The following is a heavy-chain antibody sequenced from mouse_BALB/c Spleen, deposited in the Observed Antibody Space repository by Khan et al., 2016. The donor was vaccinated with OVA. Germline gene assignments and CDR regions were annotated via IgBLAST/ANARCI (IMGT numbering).Heavy chain of an antibody. CDR1: GFSLANYS. V-gene: IGHV2-2*02. J-gene: IGHJ3*01. CDR2: IWSAGST. CDR3: ARRGYDYGRGALFAY. Sequence: QVQLKESGPGLVQPSQSLSITCTVSGFSLANYSVHWVRQSPGKGLEWLGVIWSAGSTDYNAAFMSRLTINKDHSRSHVFFIMHSLQPNDTAIYYCARRGYDYGRGALFAYWGQGTLVTVSA. D-gene: IGHD2-4*01.